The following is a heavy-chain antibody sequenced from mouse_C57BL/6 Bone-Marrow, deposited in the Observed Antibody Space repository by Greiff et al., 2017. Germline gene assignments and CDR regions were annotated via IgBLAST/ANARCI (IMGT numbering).Heavy chain of an antibody. D-gene: IGHD1-1*01. V-gene: IGHV1-80*01. Sequence: QVQLQQSGAELVKPGASVKISCKASGYAFSSYWMNWVKQRPGQGLEWIGQIYPGDGDTNYNGKFKGKATLTADKSSSTAYMQLSSLTSEDSAVYFCARRGYYGSSYAWFAYWGQGTLVTVSA. CDR1: GYAFSSYW. CDR3: ARRGYYGSSYAWFAY. J-gene: IGHJ3*01. CDR2: IYPGDGDT.